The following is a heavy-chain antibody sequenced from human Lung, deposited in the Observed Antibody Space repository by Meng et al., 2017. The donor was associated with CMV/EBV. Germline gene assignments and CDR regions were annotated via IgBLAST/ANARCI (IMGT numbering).Heavy chain of an antibody. D-gene: IGHD3-22*01. Sequence: GGSLRLXCAASGFTFSSYAMSWVRQAPGKGLEWVSAISGSGGSTYYADSVKGRFTISRDNSKNTLYLQMNSLRAEDTAVYYCVKSYYDSSGYFYNWGQGTXVTVSS. V-gene: IGHV3-23*01. J-gene: IGHJ4*02. CDR2: ISGSGGST. CDR1: GFTFSSYA. CDR3: VKSYYDSSGYFYN.